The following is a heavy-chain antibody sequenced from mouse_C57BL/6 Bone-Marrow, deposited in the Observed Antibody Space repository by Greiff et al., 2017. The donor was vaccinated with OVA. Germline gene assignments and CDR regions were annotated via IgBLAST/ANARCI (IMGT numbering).Heavy chain of an antibody. D-gene: IGHD2-2*01. CDR3: ARSERLRDYFDY. CDR2: IYPGSGSI. V-gene: IGHV1-76*01. J-gene: IGHJ2*01. CDR1: GYTFTDYY. Sequence: QVQLKQSGAELVRPGASVKLSCKASGYTFTDYYISWVKQRPGQGLEWIARIYPGSGSIYYNEKFKGKATLTAEKSSRTAYMQLSSLTSDDSAVYFCARSERLRDYFDYWGQGTTLTVSS.